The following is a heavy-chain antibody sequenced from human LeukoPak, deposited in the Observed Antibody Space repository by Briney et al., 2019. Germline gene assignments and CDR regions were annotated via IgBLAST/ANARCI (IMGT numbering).Heavy chain of an antibody. CDR1: GGSISSYY. D-gene: IGHD3-22*01. V-gene: IGHV4-59*01. Sequence: SETLSLTCTVSGGSISSYYWSWIRQPPGKGLEWIGYIYYSGSTNYNPSLKSRVTISVDTSKNQFSLKLSSVTAADTAVYYCARDRHYYDSSGYYAGFDYWGRGTLVTVSS. CDR3: ARDRHYYDSSGYYAGFDY. J-gene: IGHJ4*02. CDR2: IYYSGST.